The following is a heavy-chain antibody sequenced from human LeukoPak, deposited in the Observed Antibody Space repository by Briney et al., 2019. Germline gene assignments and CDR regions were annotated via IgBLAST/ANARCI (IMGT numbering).Heavy chain of an antibody. CDR2: IAYDGRNT. D-gene: IGHD6-13*01. Sequence: GGSLRLSCAASGSTFRAYGMRWVRQAAGKWLGWLAFIAYDGRNTYYADSVKGRFTISRETSTNRMYIQIDSVTAEATSVNYCANEGDISSSWYLSNYFDYWGQGTLVTVSS. J-gene: IGHJ4*02. V-gene: IGHV3-30*18. CDR1: GSTFRAYG. CDR3: ANEGDISSSWYLSNYFDY.